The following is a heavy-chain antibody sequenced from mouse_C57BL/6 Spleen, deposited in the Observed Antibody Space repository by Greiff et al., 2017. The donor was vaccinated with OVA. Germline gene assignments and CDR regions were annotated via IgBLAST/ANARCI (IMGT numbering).Heavy chain of an antibody. CDR2: INPNNGGT. Sequence: VQLKQSGPELVKPGASVKMSCKASGYTFTDYNMHWVKQSHGKSLEWIGYINPNNGGTSCNQKFKGKATLTVNKSSSTAYMELRSLTSEDSAVYYCARPGYYWAMDYRGQGTSVTVSS. V-gene: IGHV1-22*01. CDR3: ARPGYYWAMDY. J-gene: IGHJ4*01. D-gene: IGHD2-3*01. CDR1: GYTFTDYN.